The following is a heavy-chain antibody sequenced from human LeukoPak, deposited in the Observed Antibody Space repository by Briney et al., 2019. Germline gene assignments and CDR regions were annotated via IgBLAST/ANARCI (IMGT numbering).Heavy chain of an antibody. CDR1: GGSITSSSYN. J-gene: IGHJ6*03. CDR3: ARDSHSSSWTPYYYYYMDV. CDR2: IYHSGST. D-gene: IGHD6-13*01. V-gene: IGHV4-39*07. Sequence: PAETLSLTCTVSGGSITSSSYNWGWIRQPPGKGLEWIGSIYHSGSTYYNPSLKSRVTVSVDTSKNQFSLRLNSVTAADTAVYYCARDSHSSSWTPYYYYYMDVWGKGTTVTVSS.